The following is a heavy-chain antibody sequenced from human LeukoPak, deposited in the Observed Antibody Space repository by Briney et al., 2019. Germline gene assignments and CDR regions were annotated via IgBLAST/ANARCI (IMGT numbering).Heavy chain of an antibody. V-gene: IGHV4-59*01. J-gene: IGHJ4*02. CDR3: ARDSSWYDY. D-gene: IGHD6-13*01. Sequence: SETLSLTCTVSGGSISSYYWSLIRRPPGKGLEWIGYIYYSGGTNYNPSLKSRVTISVDTSKNQFSLKLSSVTAADTAVYYCARDSSWYDYWGQGTLVTVSS. CDR2: IYYSGGT. CDR1: GGSISSYY.